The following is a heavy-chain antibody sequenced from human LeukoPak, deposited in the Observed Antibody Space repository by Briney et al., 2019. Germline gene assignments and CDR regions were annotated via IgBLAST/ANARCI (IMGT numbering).Heavy chain of an antibody. CDR3: AREWTLTGDRRWRYFDL. CDR2: IYYSGST. J-gene: IGHJ2*01. V-gene: IGHV4-59*01. D-gene: IGHD7-27*01. Sequence: SETLSLTCTVSGGSISSYYWSWIRQPPGKGLEWIGYIYYSGSTNYNPSLKSRVTISVDTSKNQFSLKLSSVTAADTAVYYCAREWTLTGDRRWRYFDLWGRGTLVTVSS. CDR1: GGSISSYY.